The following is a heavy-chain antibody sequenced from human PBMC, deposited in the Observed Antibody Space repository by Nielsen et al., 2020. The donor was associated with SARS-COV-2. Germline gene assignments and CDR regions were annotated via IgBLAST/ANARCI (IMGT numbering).Heavy chain of an antibody. Sequence: GESLKISCAVSGFSVSSNYMSWVRQAAGKGLEWVSVIYSDDSASYADSVKGRFTVSRDNFKNMLFLQMNSLRAEDTGVYYCVRDNWGRMDVWGQGTTVTVSS. CDR3: VRDNWGRMDV. CDR1: GFSVSSNY. V-gene: IGHV3-66*01. J-gene: IGHJ6*02. CDR2: IYSDDSA. D-gene: IGHD7-27*01.